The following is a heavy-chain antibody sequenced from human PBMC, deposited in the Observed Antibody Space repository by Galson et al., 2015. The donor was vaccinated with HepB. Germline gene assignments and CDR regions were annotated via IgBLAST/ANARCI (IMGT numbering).Heavy chain of an antibody. J-gene: IGHJ4*02. CDR2: IDPSDSYT. V-gene: IGHV5-10-1*01. CDR1: GYSFISHW. D-gene: IGHD5-24*01. Sequence: QSGAEVKKPGESLRISCKGSGYSFISHWISWVRQMPGKCLEWMGRIDPSDSYTNYSPSFQGHVTFSADKSITTAYLQWSSLKASDTAMYYCARHVQNGYNYLPGDYWGQGTLVTVSS. CDR3: ARHVQNGYNYLPGDY.